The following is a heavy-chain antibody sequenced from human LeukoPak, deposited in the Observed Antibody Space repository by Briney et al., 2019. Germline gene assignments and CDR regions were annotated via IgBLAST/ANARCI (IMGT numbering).Heavy chain of an antibody. D-gene: IGHD2-2*01. Sequence: GGSLRLSCAASGFTFSSYWMHWVRQAPGKGLVWVSRINTDGSNTGYADSVKGRFTISRDNAKNTLYLQMNSLRAEDTAVYYCARWGPYCSSTSCYGLGYWGQGTLVTVSS. CDR3: ARWGPYCSSTSCYGLGY. CDR2: INTDGSNT. V-gene: IGHV3-74*01. CDR1: GFTFSSYW. J-gene: IGHJ4*02.